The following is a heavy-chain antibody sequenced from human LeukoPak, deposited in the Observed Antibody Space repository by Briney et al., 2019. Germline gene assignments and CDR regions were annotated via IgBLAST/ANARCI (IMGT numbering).Heavy chain of an antibody. CDR1: GFTFSSYG. D-gene: IGHD5-12*01. CDR3: AKESPNYSGYESYFDY. CDR2: IRYDGSNK. Sequence: GGSLRLSCAASGFTFSSYGMHWVRQAPGKGLEWVAFIRYDGSNKYYADSVKGRFTISSDNSKNTLYLQMNSLRAEDTAVYYCAKESPNYSGYESYFDYWGQGTLVTVSS. J-gene: IGHJ4*02. V-gene: IGHV3-30*02.